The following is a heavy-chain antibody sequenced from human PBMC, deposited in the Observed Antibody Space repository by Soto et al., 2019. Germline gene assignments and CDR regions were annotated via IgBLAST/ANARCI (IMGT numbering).Heavy chain of an antibody. CDR3: AKDIRSSTSWKNYYYYGMDV. CDR2: ISWDGGST. V-gene: IGHV3-43D*04. Sequence: PGGSLRLSCAASGFTFDDYAMHWVRQAPGKGLEWVSLISWDGGSTYYADSVKGRFTTSRDNSENSLYLQMNSLRAEDTALYYCAKDIRSSTSWKNYYYYGMDVWGQGTTVTVSS. D-gene: IGHD2-2*01. CDR1: GFTFDDYA. J-gene: IGHJ6*02.